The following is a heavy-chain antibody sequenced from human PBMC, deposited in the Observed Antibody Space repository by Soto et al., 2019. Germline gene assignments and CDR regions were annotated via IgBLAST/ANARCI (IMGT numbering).Heavy chain of an antibody. D-gene: IGHD2-15*01. Sequence: GGSLRLSCAASGFTFSSYCMHWVRQAPGKGLEWVAVISYDGSDKYYADSVKGRFTISRDKSNNTLYLQMDSLRAEDTAVYYCAKGVVAATTYFQHWGQGTLVTVSS. J-gene: IGHJ1*01. V-gene: IGHV3-30*18. CDR2: ISYDGSDK. CDR1: GFTFSSYC. CDR3: AKGVVAATTYFQH.